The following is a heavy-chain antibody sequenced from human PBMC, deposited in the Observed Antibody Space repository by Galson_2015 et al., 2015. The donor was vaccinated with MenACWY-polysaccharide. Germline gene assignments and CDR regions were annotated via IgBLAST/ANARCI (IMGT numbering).Heavy chain of an antibody. Sequence: TLSLTCTVSGGSISSYYWSWIRQPPGKGLERIGYIYYSGSTNYNPSLKSRVTISVDTSKNQFSLKLSSVTAADTAVYYCARRPLNGPGGNYYYYGMDVWGQGTTVTVSS. CDR2: IYYSGST. CDR3: ARRPLNGPGGNYYYYGMDV. V-gene: IGHV4-59*08. D-gene: IGHD1-1*01. J-gene: IGHJ6*02. CDR1: GGSISSYY.